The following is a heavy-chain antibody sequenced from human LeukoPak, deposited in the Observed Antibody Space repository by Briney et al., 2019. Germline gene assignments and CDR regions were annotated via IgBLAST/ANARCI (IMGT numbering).Heavy chain of an antibody. J-gene: IGHJ4*02. V-gene: IGHV3-23*01. CDR2: ISGSGGST. CDR1: GFPFSSYW. D-gene: IGHD2-2*01. CDR3: AKGSIKYQLLRSSYFDY. Sequence: GGSLRLSCVASGFPFSSYWMTWVRQAPGKGLEWVSAISGSGGSTYYADSVKGRFTISRDNSKNTLYLQMNSLRAEDTAVYYCAKGSIKYQLLRSSYFDYWGQGTLVTVSS.